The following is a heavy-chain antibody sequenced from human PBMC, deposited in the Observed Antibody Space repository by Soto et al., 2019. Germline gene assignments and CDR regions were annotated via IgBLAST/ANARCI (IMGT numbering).Heavy chain of an antibody. D-gene: IGHD3-22*01. CDR3: ARGPRYCSGYCCDYYMDV. Sequence: EVQLLESGGGLVKPGWSLRLSCAASGFTFSTYAMSWVPQAPGKGLEWVSAITGSAATTFYADSLKGRFTVSRDNSKNTLYRQMNSLRAEDTAVYYCARGPRYCSGYCCDYYMDVWGKGTTVTVSS. J-gene: IGHJ6*03. CDR1: GFTFSTYA. CDR2: ITGSAATT. V-gene: IGHV3-23*01.